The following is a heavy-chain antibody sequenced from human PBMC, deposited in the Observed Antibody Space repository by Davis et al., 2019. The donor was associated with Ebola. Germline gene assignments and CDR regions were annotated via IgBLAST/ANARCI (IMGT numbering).Heavy chain of an antibody. J-gene: IGHJ6*02. CDR2: ISGSGGST. CDR3: ARERTWIQLWSSPYYYYGMDV. D-gene: IGHD5-18*01. V-gene: IGHV3-23*01. CDR1: GFTFSSYA. Sequence: GESLKISCAASGFTFSSYAMSWVRQAPGKGLEWVSAISGSGGSTYYADSVKGRFTISRDNSKNTLYLQMNSLRAEDTAVYYCARERTWIQLWSSPYYYYGMDVWGQGTTVTVSS.